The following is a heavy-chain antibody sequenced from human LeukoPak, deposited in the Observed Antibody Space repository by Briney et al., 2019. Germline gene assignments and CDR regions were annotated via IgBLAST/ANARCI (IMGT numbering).Heavy chain of an antibody. CDR2: IIGDGGST. CDR1: GFTFDDYA. D-gene: IGHD5-24*01. J-gene: IGHJ4*02. CDR3: AKDIRRRDGYNFDY. Sequence: GGSMRLSCAATGFTFDDYAMHWVRQAPGKGLEWVSLIIGDGGSTYYADSVKGRFTISRDNSKSSLYLQMNSLRTEDTALYYCAKDIRRRDGYNFDYWGQGTLVTVSS. V-gene: IGHV3-43*02.